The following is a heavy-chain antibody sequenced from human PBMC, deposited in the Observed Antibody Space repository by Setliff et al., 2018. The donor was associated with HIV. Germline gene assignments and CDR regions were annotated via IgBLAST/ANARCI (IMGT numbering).Heavy chain of an antibody. Sequence: PGGSLRLSCAASGFVFSDHSLHWVRQAPGKGLEWVALIWYDASKKEYADSVKGRFNILRDDSKKTVDLQMNSLRAEDTAVYYCADPPSGYWGQGTLVTVSS. CDR3: ADPPSGY. J-gene: IGHJ4*02. D-gene: IGHD3-10*01. V-gene: IGHV3-33*08. CDR1: GFVFSDHS. CDR2: IWYDASKK.